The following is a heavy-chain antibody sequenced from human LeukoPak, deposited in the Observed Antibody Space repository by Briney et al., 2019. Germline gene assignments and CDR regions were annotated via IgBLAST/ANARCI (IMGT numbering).Heavy chain of an antibody. V-gene: IGHV3-66*01. D-gene: IGHD3-10*01. CDR1: GFTVSDSY. J-gene: IGHJ6*02. CDR2: IYSGGST. Sequence: GGSLRLSCAASGFTVSDSYLSWVRQAPGKGLEWVSVIYSGGSTYYADSVKGRFTISRDNSRNTLYLQMNSLRAEDTAVYYCARGWFYGTDVWGQGTTVSVSS. CDR3: ARGWFYGTDV.